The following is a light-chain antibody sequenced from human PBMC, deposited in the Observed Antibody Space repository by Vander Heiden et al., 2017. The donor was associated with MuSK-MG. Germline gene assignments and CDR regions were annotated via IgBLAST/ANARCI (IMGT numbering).Light chain of an antibody. CDR3: LQDYKYPRT. CDR1: QGIRND. Sequence: AIQLTQSPSSLSASVGDRVTITCRASQGIRNDLGWYQHKPGKAPKLLIYAASSLQSGVPSRFSGSGSGTDFTLTISSLQPEDFATDYCLQDYKYPRTFGQGTKREIK. J-gene: IGKJ2*01. CDR2: AAS. V-gene: IGKV1-6*01.